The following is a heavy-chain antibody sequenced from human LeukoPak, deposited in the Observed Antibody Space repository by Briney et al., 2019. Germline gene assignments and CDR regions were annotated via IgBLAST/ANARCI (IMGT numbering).Heavy chain of an antibody. J-gene: IGHJ4*02. CDR2: ISSSGSTI. CDR3: ARVDYYYGSGSYYHIDY. V-gene: IGHV3-48*04. D-gene: IGHD3-10*01. CDR1: GFTFSSYA. Sequence: GGSLRLSCAASGFTFSSYAMSWVRQAPGKGLEWVSYISSSGSTIYYADSVKGRFTISRDNAKNSLYLQMNSLRAEDTAVYYCARVDYYYGSGSYYHIDYWGQGTLVTVSS.